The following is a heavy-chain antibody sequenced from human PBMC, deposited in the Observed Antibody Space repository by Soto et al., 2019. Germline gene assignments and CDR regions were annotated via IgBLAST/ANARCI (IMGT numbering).Heavy chain of an antibody. V-gene: IGHV4-59*01. CDR1: GGSISPYY. CDR2: VYYSGNT. CDR3: ARKGAAASYAHYYMDV. Sequence: QVQLQESGPGLVKPSETLSLICTVSGGSISPYYWSWIRQPPGKGLEWIGYVYYSGNTNYNPSLESRVTISVDTSRNRFSLNLTSATAADTAVYYCARKGAAASYAHYYMDVWGRGTAVTVSS. D-gene: IGHD6-13*01. J-gene: IGHJ6*03.